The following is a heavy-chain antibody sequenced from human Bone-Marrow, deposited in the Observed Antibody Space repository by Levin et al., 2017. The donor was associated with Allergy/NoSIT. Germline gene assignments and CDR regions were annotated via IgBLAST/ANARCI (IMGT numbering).Heavy chain of an antibody. CDR2: IYPGDSDT. CDR3: ARRWYDILTGYYENYYFDY. V-gene: IGHV5-51*01. Sequence: GESLKISCKGSGYSFTSYWIGWVRQMPGKGLEWMGIIYPGDSDTRYSPSFQGQVTISADKSISTPYLQWSSLKASDTAMYYCARRWYDILTGYYENYYFDYWGQGTLVTVSS. D-gene: IGHD3-9*01. CDR1: GYSFTSYW. J-gene: IGHJ4*02.